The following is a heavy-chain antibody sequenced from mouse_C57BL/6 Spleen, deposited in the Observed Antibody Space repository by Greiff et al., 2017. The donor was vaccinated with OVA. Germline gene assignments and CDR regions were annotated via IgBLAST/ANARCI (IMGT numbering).Heavy chain of an antibody. V-gene: IGHV1-50*01. CDR1: GYTFTSYW. CDR2: IDPSDSYT. Sequence: VQLQQPGAELVKPGASVKLSCKASGYTFTSYWMQWVKQRPGQGLEWIGEIDPSDSYTNYNQKFKGKATLTVDPSSSTAYMQLSSLTSEDAAVYYCARWTVVAREIGMDYWGQGTSVTGSS. D-gene: IGHD1-1*01. CDR3: ARWTVVAREIGMDY. J-gene: IGHJ4*01.